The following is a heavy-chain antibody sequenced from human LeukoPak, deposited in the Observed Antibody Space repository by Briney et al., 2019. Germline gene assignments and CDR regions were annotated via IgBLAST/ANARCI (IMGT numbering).Heavy chain of an antibody. CDR1: GGSISSGDYY. CDR3: ARTGVIDIVATAVVY. Sequence: PSETLSLTCTVSGGSISSGDYYWSWIRQPPGKGLEWIGYIYYSGSTYYNPSLKSRVTISVDTSKNQFSLKLSSVTAADTAVYYCARTGVIDIVATAVVYWGQGTLVTVSS. J-gene: IGHJ4*02. V-gene: IGHV4-30-4*01. CDR2: IYYSGST. D-gene: IGHD5-12*01.